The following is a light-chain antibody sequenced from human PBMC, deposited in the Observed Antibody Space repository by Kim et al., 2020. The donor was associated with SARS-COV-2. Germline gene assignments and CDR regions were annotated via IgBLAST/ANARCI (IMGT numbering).Light chain of an antibody. CDR1: QGISNY. J-gene: IGKJ3*01. CDR3: QKYNSART. CDR2: AAS. V-gene: IGKV1-27*01. Sequence: SASVGDRVTITCRASQGISNYLAWYQQKPGKVPKLLIYAASTLQSGVPSRFSGSGSGTDFTLTTSSLQPEDVATYYCQKYNSARTFGPGTKVDIK.